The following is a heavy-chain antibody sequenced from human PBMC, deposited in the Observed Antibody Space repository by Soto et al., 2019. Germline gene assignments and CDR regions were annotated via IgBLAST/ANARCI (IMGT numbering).Heavy chain of an antibody. Sequence: SETLSLTCTVSGGSISSYYWSWIRQPPGKGLEWIGYIYYSGSTNYNPSLKSRVTISVDTSKNQFSLKLSSVTAADTAVYYCAREGGKGYCTNGVCYPSRHFDYWGQGTLVTVSS. CDR2: IYYSGST. V-gene: IGHV4-59*01. J-gene: IGHJ4*02. CDR1: GGSISSYY. D-gene: IGHD2-8*01. CDR3: AREGGKGYCTNGVCYPSRHFDY.